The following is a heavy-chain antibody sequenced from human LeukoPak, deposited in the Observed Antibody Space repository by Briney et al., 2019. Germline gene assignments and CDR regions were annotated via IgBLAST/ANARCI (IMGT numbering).Heavy chain of an antibody. D-gene: IGHD2-2*01. CDR2: INHSGST. Sequence: PSETLSLTCAVYGGSFSGYYWSWIRQPPGKGLEWIGEINHSGSTNYNPSLKSRVTISVDTSKNQFSLKLSSVTAADTAVYYCAGSIKDIVVVPAANPFDYWGQGTLVTVSS. CDR1: GGSFSGYY. CDR3: AGSIKDIVVVPAANPFDY. J-gene: IGHJ4*02. V-gene: IGHV4-34*01.